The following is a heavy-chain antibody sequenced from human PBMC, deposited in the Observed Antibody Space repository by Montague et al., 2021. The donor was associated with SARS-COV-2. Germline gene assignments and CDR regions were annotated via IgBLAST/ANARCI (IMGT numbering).Heavy chain of an antibody. CDR1: GXSLSGYY. D-gene: IGHD3-3*01. J-gene: IGHJ5*02. CDR2: INHSGNT. CDR3: ARGADYDFWSGYLRYKWFDP. V-gene: IGHV4-34*01. Sequence: SETLSLTCAVYGXSLSGYYWAWIRQTPGKGLEWIGEINHSGNTNYNPSLKSRLTISVDTSKKQLSLKLSSVTTADTAVYYCARGADYDFWSGYLRYKWFDPWGQGTLVTVSS.